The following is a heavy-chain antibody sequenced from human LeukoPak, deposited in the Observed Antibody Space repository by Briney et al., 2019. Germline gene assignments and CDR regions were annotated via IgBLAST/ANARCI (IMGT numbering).Heavy chain of an antibody. CDR3: ARHASGYGGHSYFDF. CDR1: GGSFSGYY. D-gene: IGHD4-23*01. V-gene: IGHV4-34*01. CDR2: INHRGST. J-gene: IGHJ4*02. Sequence: NASETLSLTCAVYGGSFSGYYWSWIRQPSGKGLEWVGEINHRGSTNYNPSLKNRVTISVDTSKNQFSLELSSVTAADTAVYYCARHASGYGGHSYFDFWGQGTLVTVSS.